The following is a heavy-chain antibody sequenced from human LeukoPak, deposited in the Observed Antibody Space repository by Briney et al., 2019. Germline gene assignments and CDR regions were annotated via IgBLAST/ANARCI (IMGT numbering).Heavy chain of an antibody. V-gene: IGHV1-69*05. CDR2: SIPIFGTA. CDR3: ASVNVDIVATIMLASTITINWFDP. Sequence: SVKVSCKASGGTFSSYAISWVRQAHGQGREWMGGSIPIFGTANYAQKFQGRVTITTDESTSTAYMEPSSLRSEDTAVYYCASVNVDIVATIMLASTITINWFDPWGQGTLVTLSS. J-gene: IGHJ5*02. CDR1: GGTFSSYA. D-gene: IGHD5-12*01.